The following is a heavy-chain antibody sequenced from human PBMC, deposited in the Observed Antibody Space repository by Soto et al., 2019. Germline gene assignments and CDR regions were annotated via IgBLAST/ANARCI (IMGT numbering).Heavy chain of an antibody. Sequence: PSETLSLTCTVSGGSVSSYYWSWIRQPPGKGLEWIGYIYYSGSTNYNPSLKSRVTISVDTSKNQFSLKLSSVTAADTAVYYCARWDSGTYGFFDYWGQRTLVTVS. J-gene: IGHJ4*02. D-gene: IGHD1-26*01. CDR3: ARWDSGTYGFFDY. V-gene: IGHV4-59*08. CDR2: IYYSGST. CDR1: GGSVSSYY.